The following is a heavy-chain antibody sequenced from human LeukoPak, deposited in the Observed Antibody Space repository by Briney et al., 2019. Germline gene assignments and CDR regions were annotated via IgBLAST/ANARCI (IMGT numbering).Heavy chain of an antibody. J-gene: IGHJ4*02. CDR2: IKPDGSEK. Sequence: GGSLRLSCAVSGLNNFSRYWMTWVRQAPGKGLEWVANIKPDGSEKYHLDSVKGRFTISRDNVKNSLYLQMTGLRAEDTAVYYCARDGYNTIDYWGQGTLVTVSS. CDR3: ARDGYNTIDY. D-gene: IGHD5-24*01. V-gene: IGHV3-7*05. CDR1: GLNNFSRYW.